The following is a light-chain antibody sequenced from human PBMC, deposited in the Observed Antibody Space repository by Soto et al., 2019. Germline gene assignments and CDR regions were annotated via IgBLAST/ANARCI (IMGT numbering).Light chain of an antibody. V-gene: IGLV2-14*01. CDR1: SSDVGGYNY. Sequence: SALTQPASVSGSPGQSITISCTGTSSDVGGYNYVSWYQQHPGKAPKLMIYEVSNRPSGGSNRFSGSKSGNTASLTISGLQAEDEADYYCSSYTSSSTLVFGTGTKVTV. J-gene: IGLJ1*01. CDR2: EVS. CDR3: SSYTSSSTLV.